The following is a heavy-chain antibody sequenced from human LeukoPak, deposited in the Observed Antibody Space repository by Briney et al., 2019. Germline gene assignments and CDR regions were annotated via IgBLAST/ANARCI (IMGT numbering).Heavy chain of an antibody. CDR3: ASRKTRGSTQFDF. J-gene: IGHJ4*02. Sequence: SETLSLTCAVSGYSISSGYYWGWIRQPPGEGLEWIGSISHSGSTYYNPSLKSRVTISVDTSKNQFSLKVNFLTAADTAVYYCASRKTRGSTQFDFWGQGTMVTVSS. D-gene: IGHD1-1*01. V-gene: IGHV4-38-2*01. CDR1: GYSISSGYY. CDR2: ISHSGST.